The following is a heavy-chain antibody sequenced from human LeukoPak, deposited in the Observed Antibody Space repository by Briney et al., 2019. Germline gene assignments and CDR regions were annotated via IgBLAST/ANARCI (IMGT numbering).Heavy chain of an antibody. V-gene: IGHV3-23*01. D-gene: IGHD2/OR15-2a*01. Sequence: GGSLRLSCVTSGFSFSTYDMSWVRQAPGKGLEWVSGITANTRGRITYYADSVKGRFTISRDSSKDTLYLQMNSLRAEDTAVYFCARGGYFSFDCWGQGTLVTVSS. CDR1: GFSFSTYD. CDR2: ITANTRGRIT. J-gene: IGHJ4*02. CDR3: ARGGYFSFDC.